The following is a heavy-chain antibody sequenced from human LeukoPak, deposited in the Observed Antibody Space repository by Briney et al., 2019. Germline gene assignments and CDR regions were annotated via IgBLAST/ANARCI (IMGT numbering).Heavy chain of an antibody. CDR1: GFTFSSYA. J-gene: IGHJ4*02. CDR2: ISGSGGST. CDR3: AKESPPLTRSRIAVAGTVDY. Sequence: GGSLRLSCAASGFTFSSYAMSWVRQAPGKGLEWVSAISGSGGSTYYADSVKGRFTISRDNSKNTLYLQMNSLRAEDTAVYYCAKESPPLTRSRIAVAGTVDYWGQGTLVTVSS. D-gene: IGHD6-19*01. V-gene: IGHV3-23*01.